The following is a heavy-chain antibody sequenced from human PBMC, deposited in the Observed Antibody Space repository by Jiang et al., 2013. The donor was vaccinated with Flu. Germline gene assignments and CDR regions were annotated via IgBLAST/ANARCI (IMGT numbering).Heavy chain of an antibody. V-gene: IGHV3-49*03. CDR2: IRRKTYGGTT. J-gene: IGHJ5*02. CDR1: FGDYA. D-gene: IGHD2-8*01. CDR3: TRIVLMVFPINWFDP. Sequence: FGDYAMGWFARRPGKGLEWVGFIRRKTYGGTTEYAASVKGRFTISRDDSKSIAYLQMNSLKTEDTAVYYCTRIVLMVFPINWFDPWGQGTLVTVSS.